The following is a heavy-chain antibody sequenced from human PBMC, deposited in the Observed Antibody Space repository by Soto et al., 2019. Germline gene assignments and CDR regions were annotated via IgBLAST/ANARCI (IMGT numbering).Heavy chain of an antibody. V-gene: IGHV3-21*01. D-gene: IGHD2-8*01. Sequence: GSLRLSCAASGFTFSSYSMNWVRQAPGKGLEWVSSISSSSSYIYYADSVKGRFTISRDNAKNSLYLQMNSLRAEDTAVYYCARVGCTNGVCGYYYYYGMDVWGQGTTVTVSS. CDR1: GFTFSSYS. CDR3: ARVGCTNGVCGYYYYYGMDV. J-gene: IGHJ6*02. CDR2: ISSSSSYI.